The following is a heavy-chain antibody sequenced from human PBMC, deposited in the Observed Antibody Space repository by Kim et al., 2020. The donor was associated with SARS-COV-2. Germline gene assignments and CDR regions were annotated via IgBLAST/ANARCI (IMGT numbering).Heavy chain of an antibody. J-gene: IGHJ6*02. V-gene: IGHV7-4-1*02. CDR3: ARIDYGDYYGMDV. D-gene: IGHD4-17*01. Sequence: YAQGFTGRFVFSLDTSVSTAYLQISSLKAEDTAVYYCARIDYGDYYGMDVWGQGTTVTVSS.